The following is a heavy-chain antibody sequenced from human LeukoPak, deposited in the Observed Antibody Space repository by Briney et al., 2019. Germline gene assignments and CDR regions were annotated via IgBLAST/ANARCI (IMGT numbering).Heavy chain of an antibody. CDR3: TRELHYYDSSGYSYYFDY. V-gene: IGHV3-23*01. D-gene: IGHD3-22*01. CDR1: GFAFTDYA. CDR2: ITDSGGAT. J-gene: IGHJ4*02. Sequence: GGSLRLSCAASGFAFTDYAISWVRQAPGKGLEWVSAITDSGGATYYADSVKGRFTISRDNAKNSLYLQMNSLKTEDTAVYYCTRELHYYDSSGYSYYFDYWGQGTLVTVSS.